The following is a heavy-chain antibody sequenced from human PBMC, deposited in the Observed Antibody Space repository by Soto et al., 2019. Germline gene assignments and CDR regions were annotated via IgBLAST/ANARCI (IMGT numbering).Heavy chain of an antibody. V-gene: IGHV3-23*01. CDR3: EKLYSGYSCGEDALDI. CDR1: GFSLSSDA. CDR2: ISASGGST. Sequence: GGSLTLCCAVSGFSLSSDAMSWVRQAPGKGLEWISAISASGGSTYYADSVKGRFTISRDNSKNTPYLQMNSLVAEDTAVYYCEKLYSGYSCGEDALDIWGQGTLVTVSS. J-gene: IGHJ3*02. D-gene: IGHD5-18*01.